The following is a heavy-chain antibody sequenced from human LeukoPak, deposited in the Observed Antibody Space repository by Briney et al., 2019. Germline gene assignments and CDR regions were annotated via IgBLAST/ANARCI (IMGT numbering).Heavy chain of an antibody. J-gene: IGHJ4*02. CDR3: AKQVSCDTTTCYSGMPPDY. CDR2: IRGSDGRR. D-gene: IGHD2/OR15-2a*01. Sequence: GGSLRLSCAASGFPFSRYAMSWVRQTPERGLEWVSVIRGSDGRRYYADSVKGRFTISRDDSRNTVYLQMNNLRAEDTAVYYCAKQVSCDTTTCYSGMPPDYWGQGTLVTVSS. V-gene: IGHV3-23*01. CDR1: GFPFSRYA.